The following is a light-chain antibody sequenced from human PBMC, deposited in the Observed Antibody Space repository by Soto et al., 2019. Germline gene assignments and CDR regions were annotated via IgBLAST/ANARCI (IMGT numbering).Light chain of an antibody. V-gene: IGLV2-14*01. CDR2: DVT. Sequence: QSALTQPASVSGSPGQSITISCTGTSSDVGGYNFVSWYQQHPDKAPKLMIYDVTNRPSGVCNRFSGSKSGNTASLTISGLQAEDEADYYCSSYTSISTYVFGTGTKLTVL. CDR3: SSYTSISTYV. J-gene: IGLJ1*01. CDR1: SSDVGGYNF.